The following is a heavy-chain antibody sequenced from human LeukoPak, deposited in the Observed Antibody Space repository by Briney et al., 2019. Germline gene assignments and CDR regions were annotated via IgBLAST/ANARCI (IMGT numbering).Heavy chain of an antibody. CDR3: ARTYFGSGNTLVH. CDR1: GFTFSSYG. Sequence: GGSLRLSCAASGFTFSSYGMSWVRQAPGKGLEWVSAISGSGGSTYYADSVKGRFTISRDNAKNSLYLQMNSLRAEDTAVYYCARTYFGSGNTLVHWGQEPWSPSP. D-gene: IGHD3-10*01. CDR2: ISGSGGST. V-gene: IGHV3-23*01. J-gene: IGHJ4*01.